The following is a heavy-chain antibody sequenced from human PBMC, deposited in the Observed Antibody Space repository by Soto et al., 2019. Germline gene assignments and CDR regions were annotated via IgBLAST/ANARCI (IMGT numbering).Heavy chain of an antibody. D-gene: IGHD5-12*01. J-gene: IGHJ3*01. Sequence: ASVKVSCKASGYTFTSYDINWVRQATGQGLEWMGWMNPNSGNTGYAQKFQGRVTMTRNTSISTAYMELSSLRSEDTAVYYCARGLRYRGYGFESDAFDFWAQGTWDTVSS. V-gene: IGHV1-8*01. CDR2: MNPNSGNT. CDR1: GYTFTSYD. CDR3: ARGLRYRGYGFESDAFDF.